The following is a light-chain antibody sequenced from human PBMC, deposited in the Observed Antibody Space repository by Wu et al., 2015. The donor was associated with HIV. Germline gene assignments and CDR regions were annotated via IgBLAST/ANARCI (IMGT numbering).Light chain of an antibody. Sequence: IVLTQSPVILSLSPGERATLSRRASQSVGTSLAWYQQKPGQSPRLLIYNASKRATGIAPRFSGIGSGTDFTLTITSLESEDFALYYCQHRQNWPLTFGGGTKVEIK. CDR1: QSVGTS. V-gene: IGKV3-11*01. CDR3: QHRQNWPLT. CDR2: NAS. J-gene: IGKJ4*01.